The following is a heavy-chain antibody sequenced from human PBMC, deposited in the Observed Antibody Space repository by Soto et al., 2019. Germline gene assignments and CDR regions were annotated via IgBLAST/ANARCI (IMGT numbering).Heavy chain of an antibody. J-gene: IGHJ5*02. CDR3: ARDGFCTSTTCRVGNWFDP. CDR2: INHRGST. D-gene: IGHD2-2*01. Sequence: QVQLQQWGAGLLKPSETLSLTCVVYGGSFSGYYWSWIRQSPGKGLEWIGGINHRGSTNYNPSLESRVTISMDTSKNQFSLKLPSVTAADTAMYYCARDGFCTSTTCRVGNWFDPWGQGTLVTVSS. CDR1: GGSFSGYY. V-gene: IGHV4-34*01.